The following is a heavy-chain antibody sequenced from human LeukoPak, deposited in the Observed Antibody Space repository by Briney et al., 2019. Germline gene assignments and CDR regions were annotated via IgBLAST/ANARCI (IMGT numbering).Heavy chain of an antibody. CDR2: IKSKTDGGTTDYAAPT. CDR1: GLTFNKAW. D-gene: IGHD2-2*01. J-gene: IGHJ6*02. CDR3: TTDNAPGMDV. Sequence: PGGSLRLSCAASGLTFNKAWMSWVRQAPGKGLEWVGRIKSKTDGGTTDYAAPTDYAAPVKGRFTISRDDSKNTVYLQMTSLKTEDTAVYYCTTDNAPGMDVWGQGTTVTVSS. V-gene: IGHV3-15*01.